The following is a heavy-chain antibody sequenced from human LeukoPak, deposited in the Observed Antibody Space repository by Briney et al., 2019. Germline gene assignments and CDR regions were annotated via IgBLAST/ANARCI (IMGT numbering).Heavy chain of an antibody. V-gene: IGHV4-34*01. Sequence: SETLSLTCTVSGGSISSYYWSWIRQPPGKGLEWIGEINHSGSTNYNPSLKSRVTISVDTSKNQFSLKLSSVTAADTAVYYCARGRVTISRRATNWFDPWGQGTLVTVSS. CDR2: INHSGST. CDR1: GGSISSYY. CDR3: ARGRVTISRRATNWFDP. D-gene: IGHD3-3*01. J-gene: IGHJ5*02.